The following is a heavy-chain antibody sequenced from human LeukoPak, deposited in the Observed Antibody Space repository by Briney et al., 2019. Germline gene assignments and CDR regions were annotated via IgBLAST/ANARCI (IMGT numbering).Heavy chain of an antibody. V-gene: IGHV3-7*01. CDR2: INQDGSEK. D-gene: IGHD3-10*01. CDR1: GFTFSGHF. CDR3: ARAEYYYGSGTTLGVD. Sequence: GGSLRLSCAASGFTFSGHFMSWVRQAPGKGLEWVANINQDGSEKYYAESVKGRFTISRDNARDSLYLQMNSLRAEDTAVYYCARAEYYYGSGTTLGVDWGQGTLVTVSS. J-gene: IGHJ4*02.